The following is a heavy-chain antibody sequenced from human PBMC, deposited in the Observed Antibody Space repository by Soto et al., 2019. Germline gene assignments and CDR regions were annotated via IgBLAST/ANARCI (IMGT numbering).Heavy chain of an antibody. CDR1: GGTFSSYA. D-gene: IGHD3-22*01. J-gene: IGHJ3*02. CDR2: IIPIFGTA. CDR3: ARDKATPGTSGYKDAFDI. V-gene: IGHV1-69*13. Sequence: SVKVSCKASGGTFSSYAISWVRQAPGQGLEWMGGIIPIFGTANYAQKFQGRVTITADESTSTAYIELSSLRSEDTAVYYCARDKATPGTSGYKDAFDIWGQGTMVTVSS.